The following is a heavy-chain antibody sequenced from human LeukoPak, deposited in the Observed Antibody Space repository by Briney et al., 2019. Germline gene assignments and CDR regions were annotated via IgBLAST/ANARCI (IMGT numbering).Heavy chain of an antibody. V-gene: IGHV3-7*01. J-gene: IGHJ4*02. D-gene: IGHD4-17*01. CDR3: ASSYGAYAEFDY. Sequence: PGGSLRLSCAASGFTFSSYSMNWVRQAPGKGLEWVANIKQDGSEKYYVDSVKGRFTISRDNAKNSLYLQMNSLRAEDTAVYYCASSYGAYAEFDYWGQGTLVTVSS. CDR2: IKQDGSEK. CDR1: GFTFSSYS.